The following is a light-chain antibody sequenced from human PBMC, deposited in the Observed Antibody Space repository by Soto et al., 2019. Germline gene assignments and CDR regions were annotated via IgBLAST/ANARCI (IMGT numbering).Light chain of an antibody. CDR3: LQDATYPWT. CDR2: AAS. V-gene: IGKV1-6*01. J-gene: IGKJ1*01. Sequence: AIQMTQSPSALSATVGDRVTITCRASQGIANELGWFQQKPGKAPRLLISAASSLQSGVPSRFSGSGSGTDFALTISSLQPEDFATYYCLQDATYPWTFGQGTKVEIK. CDR1: QGIANE.